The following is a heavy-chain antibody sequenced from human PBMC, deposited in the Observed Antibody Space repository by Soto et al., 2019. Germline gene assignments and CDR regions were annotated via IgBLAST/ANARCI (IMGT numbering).Heavy chain of an antibody. CDR1: SDSISSYY. D-gene: IGHD6-19*01. V-gene: IGHV4-59*08. Sequence: SETLSLTCTVSSDSISSYYWIWIRQSPGKGLEWIGYTDYSGNTNYNPSLKSRVTISGDTSKNQFSLRLSSVTAADTAVFYCARAVGDPLYYLDYWGQGTLVTVSS. J-gene: IGHJ4*02. CDR3: ARAVGDPLYYLDY. CDR2: TDYSGNT.